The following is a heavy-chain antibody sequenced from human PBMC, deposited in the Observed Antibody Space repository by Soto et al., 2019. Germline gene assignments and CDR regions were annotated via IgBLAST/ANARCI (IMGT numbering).Heavy chain of an antibody. CDR3: AKDLSSGWLDLDY. V-gene: IGHV3-30*18. CDR2: ISYDGSNK. Sequence: GESLKISCAASGFTFSSYGMHWVRQAPGKGLEWVAVISYDGSNKYYADSVKGRFTISRDNSKNTLYLQMNSLRAEDTAVYYCAKDLSSGWLDLDYWGQGTLVTVSS. J-gene: IGHJ4*02. D-gene: IGHD6-19*01. CDR1: GFTFSSYG.